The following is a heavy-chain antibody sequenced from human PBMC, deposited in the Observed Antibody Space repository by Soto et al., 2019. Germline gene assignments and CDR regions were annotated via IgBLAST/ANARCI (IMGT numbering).Heavy chain of an antibody. CDR3: ARVVTDIVVVPAAMALNWFDP. V-gene: IGHV3-21*01. J-gene: IGHJ5*02. D-gene: IGHD2-2*01. Sequence: GGSLRLSCAASGFTFSSYSMNWVRQAPGKGLEWVSSISSSSSYIYYADSVKGRFTISRDNAKNSLYLQMNSLRAEDTAVYYCARVVTDIVVVPAAMALNWFDPWGQGTLVTVSS. CDR1: GFTFSSYS. CDR2: ISSSSSYI.